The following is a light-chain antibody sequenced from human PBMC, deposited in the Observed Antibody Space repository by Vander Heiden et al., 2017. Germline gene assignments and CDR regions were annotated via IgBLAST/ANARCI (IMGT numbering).Light chain of an antibody. V-gene: IGLV2-23*01. J-gene: IGLJ1*01. CDR3: CSYAGSSTYV. CDR1: SSDVGSYNL. CDR2: EGS. Sequence: QSALTQPASVSGSTAQSITISCTGTSSDVGSYNLVSWYQQHPGKAPKLMIYEGSKRPSGVSNRFSGSKSGNTASLTISGLQAEDEADYYCCSYAGSSTYVFGTGTKVTVL.